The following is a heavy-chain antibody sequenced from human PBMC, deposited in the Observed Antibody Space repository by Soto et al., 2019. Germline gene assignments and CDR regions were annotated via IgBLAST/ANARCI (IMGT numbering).Heavy chain of an antibody. CDR1: GGTFSSYA. Sequence: QVQLVQSGAEVKKPGSSVKVSCKASGGTFSSYAISWVRQAPGQGLEWMGGIIPIFGTANYAQKFQGRVTITADESTSTAYMELSSLRSEDTAVYYCARDKKIVVVPASIGDYYYYGRDVWGQGTTVTVSS. D-gene: IGHD2-2*02. CDR3: ARDKKIVVVPASIGDYYYYGRDV. V-gene: IGHV1-69*01. J-gene: IGHJ6*02. CDR2: IIPIFGTA.